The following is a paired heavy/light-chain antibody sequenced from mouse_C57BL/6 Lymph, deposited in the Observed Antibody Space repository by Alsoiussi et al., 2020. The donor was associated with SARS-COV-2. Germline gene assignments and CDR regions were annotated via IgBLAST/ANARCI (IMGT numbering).Heavy chain of an antibody. J-gene: IGHJ1*03. CDR3: ARSRSAYGSSHWYFDV. CDR1: GYAFSSSW. V-gene: IGHV1-82*01. Sequence: QVQLQQSGPELVKPGASVKISCKASGYAFSSSWMNWVKQRPGKGLEWIGRIYPGDGDTNYNGKFKGKATLTADKSSSTAYMQLSSLTSEDSAVYFCARSRSAYGSSHWYFDVWGTGTTVTVSS. CDR2: IYPGDGDT. D-gene: IGHD1-1*01.
Light chain of an antibody. CDR2: NAK. J-gene: IGKJ4*01. V-gene: IGKV12-44*01. CDR3: QHHYGTPFT. Sequence: DIQMTQSPASLSASVGETVTITCRASENIYSYLAWYQQKQGKSPQLLVYNAKTLAEGVPSRFSGSGSGTQFSLKINSLQPEDFGSYYCQHHYGTPFTFGSGTKLEIK. CDR1: ENIYSY.